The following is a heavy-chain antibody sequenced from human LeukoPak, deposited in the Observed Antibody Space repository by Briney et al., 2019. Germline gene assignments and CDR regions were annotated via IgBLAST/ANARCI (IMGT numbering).Heavy chain of an antibody. D-gene: IGHD6-13*01. V-gene: IGHV3-73*01. J-gene: IGHJ6*02. CDR2: IRTKVNSYAT. CDR1: GFTFSGSG. Sequence: GGSLKLSCAASGFTFSGSGMHWVRQASGKGLEWIGRIRTKVNSYATAYAASVKGRFTISRDDSKNTAYLQMGSLKTEDTAVYYCSRGISGYGMDVWGQGTTVTVSS. CDR3: SRGISGYGMDV.